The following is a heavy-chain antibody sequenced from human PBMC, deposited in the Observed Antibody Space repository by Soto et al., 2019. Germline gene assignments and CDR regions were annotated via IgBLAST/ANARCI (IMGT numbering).Heavy chain of an antibody. CDR1: GYSFTTYW. CDR2: IYPGDSDT. J-gene: IGHJ4*01. CDR3: ARHSTSAPKDY. V-gene: IGHV5-51*01. D-gene: IGHD3-10*01. Sequence: PGESLKISCKGSGYSFTTYWIAWVRQMPGKGLEWVGIIYPGDSDTRYRPSFEGHVTISVDKSISTAFLQWNSLKASDNAIYYCARHSTSAPKDYWGQGTLVTVSS.